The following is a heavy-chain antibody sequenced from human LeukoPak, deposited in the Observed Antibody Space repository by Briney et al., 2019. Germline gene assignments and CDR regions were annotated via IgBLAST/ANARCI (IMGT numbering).Heavy chain of an antibody. D-gene: IGHD6-13*01. J-gene: IGHJ4*02. V-gene: IGHV3-48*04. CDR3: AREAPRIAADHFD. Sequence: GGSLRLXCAASGFTFSSYSMNWVRQAPGKGLEWVSYISSSSSTIYYADSVKGRFTTSRDNAKNSLYLQMNSLRAEDTAVYYCAREAPRIAADHFDWGQGTLVTVSS. CDR1: GFTFSSYS. CDR2: ISSSSSTI.